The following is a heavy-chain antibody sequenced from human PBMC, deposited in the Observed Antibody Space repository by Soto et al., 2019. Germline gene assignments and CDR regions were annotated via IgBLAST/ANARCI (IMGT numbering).Heavy chain of an antibody. Sequence: SETLSLTSAVSGGSLSSSNWWTWVRPPPGKGLEWIGEISHSGTTYYNPSLKSRVDISIDRSKNQFSLKLSSVTAADTAVYYCARVRAGCSATSCYLDPWGQGTLVTVSS. D-gene: IGHD2-2*01. CDR3: ARVRAGCSATSCYLDP. CDR2: ISHSGTT. J-gene: IGHJ5*02. V-gene: IGHV4-4*02. CDR1: GGSLSSSNW.